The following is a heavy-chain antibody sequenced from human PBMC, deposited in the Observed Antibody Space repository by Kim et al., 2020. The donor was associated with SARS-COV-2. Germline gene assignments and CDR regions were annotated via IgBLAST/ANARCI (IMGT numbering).Heavy chain of an antibody. CDR2: IYYSGST. Sequence: SETLSLTCTVSGVTISSGGYYWSWIRQHPGKGLEWIGYIYYSGSTYYNPSLKSRVTISVDTSKNQFSLKLSSVTAADTAVYYCARYQLTKWFLDYWGQGTLVTVSS. CDR1: GVTISSGGYY. J-gene: IGHJ4*02. D-gene: IGHD3-10*01. V-gene: IGHV4-31*03. CDR3: ARYQLTKWFLDY.